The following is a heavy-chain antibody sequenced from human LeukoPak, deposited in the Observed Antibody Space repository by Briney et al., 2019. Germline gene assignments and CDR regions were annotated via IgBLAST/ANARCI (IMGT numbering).Heavy chain of an antibody. J-gene: IGHJ4*02. CDR1: GFTFSSYG. CDR3: AKGDYYGSGSYYFIGY. D-gene: IGHD3-10*01. Sequence: GGSLRLSCAASGFTFSSYGMHWVRQAPGKGLEWVAVISYDGSNKYYADSVKGRFTISRDNSKNTLYLQMNSLRAGDTAVYYCAKGDYYGSGSYYFIGYWGQGTLVTVSS. CDR2: ISYDGSNK. V-gene: IGHV3-30*18.